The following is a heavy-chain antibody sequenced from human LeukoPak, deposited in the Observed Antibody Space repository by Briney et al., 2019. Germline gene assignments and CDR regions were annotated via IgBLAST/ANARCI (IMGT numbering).Heavy chain of an antibody. V-gene: IGHV1-69*01. D-gene: IGHD2-2*01. CDR1: GGTFSSYA. CDR2: IIPIFGTA. CDR3: ARYFRYCSSTSCYRDAFDI. Sequence: ASVKVSCKASGGTFSSYAISWVRQAPGQGLEWMGGIIPIFGTANYAQKFQGRVTITADESTSTAYMELSSLRSEDTAVYYCARYFRYCSSTSCYRDAFDIWGQGTMVTVSS. J-gene: IGHJ3*02.